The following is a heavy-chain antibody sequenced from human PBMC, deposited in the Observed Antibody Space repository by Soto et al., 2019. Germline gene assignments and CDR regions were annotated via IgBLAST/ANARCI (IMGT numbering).Heavy chain of an antibody. CDR1: GGSTSSDNY. Sequence: SETRSLSCTVSGGSTSSDNYWSWIRQPAGKGLEWIGHIYYSGNTDYNPSLKSRLAISIDTSKNQFSLKLSSVTAADTAVYFCAREGGESSDGLYYFDSWGQGSLVTVS. CDR2: IYYSGNT. CDR3: AREGGESSDGLYYFDS. V-gene: IGHV4-30-4*01. J-gene: IGHJ4*02. D-gene: IGHD3-16*01.